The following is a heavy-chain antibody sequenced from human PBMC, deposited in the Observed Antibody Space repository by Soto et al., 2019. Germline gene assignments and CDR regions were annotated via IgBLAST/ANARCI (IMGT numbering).Heavy chain of an antibody. CDR1: GYAFT. D-gene: IGHD2-15*01. CDR2: INAGNGNT. CDR3: ARGPGGPDGPGDY. V-gene: IGHV1-3*01. Sequence: ASVKVSRKASGYAFTWVRQAPGQRLEWMGWINAGNGNTKYSQKFQGRVTITRDTSASTAYMELSSLRSEDTAVYYCARGPGGPDGPGDYWGQGTLVTVSS. J-gene: IGHJ4*02.